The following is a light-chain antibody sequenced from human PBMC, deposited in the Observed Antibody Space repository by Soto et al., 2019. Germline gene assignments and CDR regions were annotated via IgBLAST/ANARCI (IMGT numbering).Light chain of an antibody. V-gene: IGLV3-21*04. Sequence: SYELTQPPSVSVAPGKTARITCGGNNIGSKSVHWYQQKPCQAPVLVIYYDSDRPSGITERVSGYNSGNTATLTISRVEAGDEADYYCQVWDSSSDPVVFGGGTKVTVL. CDR3: QVWDSSSDPVV. J-gene: IGLJ2*01. CDR2: YDS. CDR1: NIGSKS.